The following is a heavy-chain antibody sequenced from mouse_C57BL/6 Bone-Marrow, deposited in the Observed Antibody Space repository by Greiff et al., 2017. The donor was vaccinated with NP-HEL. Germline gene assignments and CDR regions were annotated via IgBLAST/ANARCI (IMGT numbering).Heavy chain of an antibody. J-gene: IGHJ2*01. CDR2: ISSGSSTI. D-gene: IGHD1-1*01. CDR3: ARPGPINTVVNY. V-gene: IGHV5-17*01. CDR1: GFTFSDYG. Sequence: EVNLVESGGGLVKPGGSLKLSCAASGFTFSDYGMHWLRQAPEKGLEWVAYISSGSSTIYYADTVKGRFTISRDNAKNTLFLQMTSLRSEDTAMYSCARPGPINTVVNYWGQGTTLTVSS.